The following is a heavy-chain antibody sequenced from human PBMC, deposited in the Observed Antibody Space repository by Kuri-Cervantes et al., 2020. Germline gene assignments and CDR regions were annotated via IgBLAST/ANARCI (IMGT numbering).Heavy chain of an antibody. CDR2: ISAYNGNT. J-gene: IGHJ4*02. Sequence: ASGKVSCKASGYTFTSYGISWVRQAPGQGLEWMGWISAYNGNTNYAQKLQGRVTMTTDTSTSKAYMELRSLRSDDTAVYYCARIGYCSSTSCYDYWGQGTLVTVSS. D-gene: IGHD2-2*01. V-gene: IGHV1-18*01. CDR1: GYTFTSYG. CDR3: ARIGYCSSTSCYDY.